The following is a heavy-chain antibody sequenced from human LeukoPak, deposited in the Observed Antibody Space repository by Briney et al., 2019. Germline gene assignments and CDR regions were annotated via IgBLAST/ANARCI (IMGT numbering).Heavy chain of an antibody. CDR2: ISGRGANT. D-gene: IGHD2-2*01. CDR3: AKAVVIVPTATPFDY. CDR1: GFSFSNYA. V-gene: IGHV3-23*01. Sequence: GGSLRLSCAASGFSFSNYAMSWVRQAPGKGLEWVSAISGRGANTYYADSVKGRFTISRDNSKNTLYMQMNSLRAEDTAVYYCAKAVVIVPTATPFDYWGRGTLVTVSS. J-gene: IGHJ4*02.